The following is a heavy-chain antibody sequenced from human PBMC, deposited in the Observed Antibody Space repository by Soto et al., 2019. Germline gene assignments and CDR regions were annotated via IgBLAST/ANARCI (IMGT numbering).Heavy chain of an antibody. CDR1: GYTFTSYA. J-gene: IGHJ6*03. Sequence: QVQLVQSGAEVKKPGASVKVSCKASGYTFTSYAKHWVRQAPGQRLEWMGWINACNGNTKHSQKFQGRVTITRDTSASTAYMELSSLRSEDTAVYYCARALAPARPLNYYYYYMDVWGKGTTVTVSS. D-gene: IGHD3-16*01. CDR2: INACNGNT. CDR3: ARALAPARPLNYYYYYMDV. V-gene: IGHV1-3*01.